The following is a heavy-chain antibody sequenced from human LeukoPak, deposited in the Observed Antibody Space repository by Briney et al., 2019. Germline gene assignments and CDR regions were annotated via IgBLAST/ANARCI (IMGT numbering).Heavy chain of an antibody. CDR1: GYTFTSYY. D-gene: IGHD3-16*02. CDR3: ARGPPRLGELSLYPEEDY. J-gene: IGHJ4*02. V-gene: IGHV1-46*01. Sequence: ASVKVSCKASGYTFTSYYMHWVRQAPGQGLEWMGIINPSGGSTSYAQKFQGRVTMTRDMSTSTAYMELSRLRSDDTAVYYCARGPPRLGELSLYPEEDYWGQGTLVTVSS. CDR2: INPSGGST.